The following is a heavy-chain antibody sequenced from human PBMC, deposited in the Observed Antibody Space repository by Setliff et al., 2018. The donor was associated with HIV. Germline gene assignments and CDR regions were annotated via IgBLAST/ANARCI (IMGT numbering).Heavy chain of an antibody. CDR2: IYYSGST. Sequence: TVFGASMNSGTYYWTWIRQRPGKGLEWIGYIYYSGSTYSDPSLRSRVTISADTPKNQFSLKLSSVTAADTAMYYCARDRYYGSGSYYNYFDYWGQGILVTVSS. D-gene: IGHD3-10*01. J-gene: IGHJ4*02. CDR1: GASMNSGTYY. CDR3: ARDRYYGSGSYYNYFDY. V-gene: IGHV4-31*02.